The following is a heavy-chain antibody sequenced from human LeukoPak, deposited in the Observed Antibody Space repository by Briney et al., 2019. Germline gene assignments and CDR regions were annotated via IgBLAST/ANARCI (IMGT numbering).Heavy chain of an antibody. D-gene: IGHD6-6*01. CDR2: IYHSGST. CDR3: AREGSSFSYFDY. CDR1: GYSISSGYY. J-gene: IGHJ4*02. V-gene: IGHV4-38-2*02. Sequence: SETLSLTCTVSGYSISSGYYWGWIRQPPGKGLEWIGSIYHSGSTYYNPSLESRVTISVDTSKNQFSLKLSSVTAADPAVYYCAREGSSFSYFDYWGQGSLVTVSS.